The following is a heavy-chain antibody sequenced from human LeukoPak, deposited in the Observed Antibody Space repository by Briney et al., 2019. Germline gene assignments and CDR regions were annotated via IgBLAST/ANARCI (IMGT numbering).Heavy chain of an antibody. V-gene: IGHV5-51*01. CDR2: TYPGDSNT. J-gene: IGHJ4*02. D-gene: IGHD6-19*01. CDR3: VRHPQRSGWSHFDY. Sequence: GESLKISCKVSGYTFTAYSIGWVPQIPGMGLGGVAITYPGDSNTVYSPSFQGQVTISADTSISTASLQCNSLRAADTAMYFCVRHPQRSGWSHFDYWGQGTLVTVSP. CDR1: GYTFTAYS.